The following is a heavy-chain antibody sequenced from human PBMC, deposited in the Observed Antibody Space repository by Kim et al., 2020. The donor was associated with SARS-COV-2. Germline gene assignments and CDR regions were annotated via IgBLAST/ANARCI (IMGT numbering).Heavy chain of an antibody. D-gene: IGHD2-15*01. CDR3: ARGSGHSSYSPSDY. Sequence: GGSLRLSCAASGFTFNSYAMSWIRRAPGKGLEWVSVISGTGGETFYSNSVKGRFTISRDNSRNTAFLQMNSLRAEDTALYYCARGSGHSSYSPSDYWGQGTLLTVSS. CDR2: ISGTGGET. CDR1: GFTFNSYA. J-gene: IGHJ4*02. V-gene: IGHV3-23*01.